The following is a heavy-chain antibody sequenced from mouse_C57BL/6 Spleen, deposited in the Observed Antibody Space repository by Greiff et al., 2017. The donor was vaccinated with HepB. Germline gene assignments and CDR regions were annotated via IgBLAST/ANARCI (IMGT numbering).Heavy chain of an antibody. CDR3: AREEDRPGGLDSLYYYAMDY. J-gene: IGHJ4*01. CDR2: INPSNGGT. Sequence: QVQLQQSGAELVKPGASVKLSCKASGYTFTSYWMHWVKQGPGQGLEWIGNINPSNGGTNYNEKFKSKATLTVDKSSSTAYMQMSSLTSEDAAVYYCAREEDRPGGLDSLYYYAMDYWGQGTSVTVSS. D-gene: IGHD2-1*01. CDR1: GYTFTSYW. V-gene: IGHV1-53*01.